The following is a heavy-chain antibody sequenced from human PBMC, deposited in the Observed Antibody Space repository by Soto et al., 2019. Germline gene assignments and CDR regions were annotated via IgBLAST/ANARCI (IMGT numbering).Heavy chain of an antibody. Sequence: SETLSLTCTVSGGSISSSSYYWGWIRQPPGKGLEWIGSIYYSGSTYYNPSLKSRVTISVDTSKNQFSLKLSSVTAADTGVYYCARHEERRITIFGVVSPFYYGMDVWGQGTTVTVSS. V-gene: IGHV4-39*01. CDR3: ARHEERRITIFGVVSPFYYGMDV. D-gene: IGHD3-3*01. CDR1: GGSISSSSYY. J-gene: IGHJ6*02. CDR2: IYYSGST.